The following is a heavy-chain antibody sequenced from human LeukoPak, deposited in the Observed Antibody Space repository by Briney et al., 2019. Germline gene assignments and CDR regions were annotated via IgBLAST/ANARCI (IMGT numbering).Heavy chain of an antibody. D-gene: IGHD6-19*01. CDR2: MNPNGGNT. J-gene: IGHJ4*02. CDR3: ARMYSSGWYWTGDY. V-gene: IGHV1-8*03. CDR1: GYTFTSYD. Sequence: VASVKVSCKASGYTFTSYDINWVRQATGQGLEWMGWMNPNGGNTGYAQKFQGRVTITRNTSISTAYMELSSLRSEDTAVYYCARMYSSGWYWTGDYWGQGTLVTVSS.